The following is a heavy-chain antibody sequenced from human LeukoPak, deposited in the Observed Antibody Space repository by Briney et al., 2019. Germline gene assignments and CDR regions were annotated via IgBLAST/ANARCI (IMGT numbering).Heavy chain of an antibody. CDR2: IYYSGST. Sequence: SETLSLTCTVSGGSISSSSYYWGWIRQPPGKGLEWIGSIYYSGSTYYSPSLKSRVTISVDTSKNQFSLKLSSVTAADTAVYYCATSAAAAPFYYFDYWGQGTLVTVSS. J-gene: IGHJ4*02. CDR3: ATSAAAAPFYYFDY. CDR1: GGSISSSSYY. D-gene: IGHD6-13*01. V-gene: IGHV4-39*01.